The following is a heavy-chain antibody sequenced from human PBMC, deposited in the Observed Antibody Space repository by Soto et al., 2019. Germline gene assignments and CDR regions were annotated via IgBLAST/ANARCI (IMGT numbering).Heavy chain of an antibody. D-gene: IGHD2-15*01. CDR1: GFTFSSYA. CDR2: ISYDGSNK. Sequence: GGSLRLSCAASGFTFSSYAMHWVRQAPGKGLEWVAVISYDGSNKYYADSVKGRFTISRDNSKNTLYLQMNSLRAEDTAVYYCARAGRRVVAANQHHYYYGMDVWGQGTTVTVSS. V-gene: IGHV3-30-3*01. J-gene: IGHJ6*02. CDR3: ARAGRRVVAANQHHYYYGMDV.